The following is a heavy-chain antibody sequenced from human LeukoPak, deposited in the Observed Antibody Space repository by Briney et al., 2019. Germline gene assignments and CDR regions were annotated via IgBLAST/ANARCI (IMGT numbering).Heavy chain of an antibody. CDR1: GFTFSSYW. Sequence: GGSLRLSCAASGFTFSSYWMSWVRQAPGKGLEWVANIKQDGSEKYYVDSVKGRFTISRDNAKNSLYLQMNSLRAEDTAVYYCARDRRFRDLGYCSGGSCYSRVGFCDYWGQGTLVTVSS. CDR3: ARDRRFRDLGYCSGGSCYSRVGFCDY. D-gene: IGHD2-15*01. J-gene: IGHJ4*02. V-gene: IGHV3-7*01. CDR2: IKQDGSEK.